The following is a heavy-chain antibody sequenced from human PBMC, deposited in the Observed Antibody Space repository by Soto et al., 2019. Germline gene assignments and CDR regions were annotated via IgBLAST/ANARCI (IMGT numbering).Heavy chain of an antibody. CDR2: LKEDGSEK. CDR3: AKDTAPGFYDANGHLDY. V-gene: IGHV3-7*03. J-gene: IGHJ4*02. Sequence: PGGSLRLSCAASGFNIGDYWMTWVRQAPGKGLEWVASLKEDGSEKYYVDSVKGRFTISRDIAKNSLYLQMNSLRSEDTAVYYCAKDTAPGFYDANGHLDYWGQGTPVTVSS. D-gene: IGHD2-8*01. CDR1: GFNIGDYW.